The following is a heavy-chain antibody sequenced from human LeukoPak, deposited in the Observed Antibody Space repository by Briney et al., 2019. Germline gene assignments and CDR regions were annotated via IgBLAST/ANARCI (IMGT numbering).Heavy chain of an antibody. J-gene: IGHJ3*02. CDR1: GGSFSDYY. Sequence: SETLSLTCAVYGGSFSDYYWTWIRQPPGKGLEWIGEINHRGSTHYNPSLKSRVTISVDTSKKQFSLKLSSVNAADTAVYYCATYSTGFDIWGQGTVVTVSS. CDR2: INHRGST. V-gene: IGHV4-34*01. D-gene: IGHD6-19*01. CDR3: ATYSTGFDI.